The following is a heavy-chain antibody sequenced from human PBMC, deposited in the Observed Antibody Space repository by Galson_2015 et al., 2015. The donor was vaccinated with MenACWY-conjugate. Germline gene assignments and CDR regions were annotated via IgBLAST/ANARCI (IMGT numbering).Heavy chain of an antibody. CDR1: GFTFSSYA. D-gene: IGHD4-17*01. V-gene: IGHV3-23*01. J-gene: IGHJ4*02. CDR3: VKGRGAVTSDGDY. CDR2: VTNSGSSV. Sequence: LILSCAASGFTFSSYALSWVRQGPGKGLEWVSSVTNSGSSVYYRDSVKGRFTISRDNSKNTVYLQMSMLTVEDTAVYYCVKGRGAVTSDGDYWGQGTLVTVSS.